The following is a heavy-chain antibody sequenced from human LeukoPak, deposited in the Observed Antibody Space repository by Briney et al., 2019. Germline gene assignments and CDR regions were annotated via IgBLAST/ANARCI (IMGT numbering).Heavy chain of an antibody. CDR2: VTSGGST. Sequence: GGSLRLSCAASGFTFTSYVMTWVRQAPEKGLECVSAVTSGGSTFYADSVKGRFTISRDNSKNTLYLQMNSLRAEDTAVYYCANYLRQLPFDYWGQGTLVTVSS. V-gene: IGHV3-23*01. CDR1: GFTFTSYV. J-gene: IGHJ4*02. D-gene: IGHD2-2*01. CDR3: ANYLRQLPFDY.